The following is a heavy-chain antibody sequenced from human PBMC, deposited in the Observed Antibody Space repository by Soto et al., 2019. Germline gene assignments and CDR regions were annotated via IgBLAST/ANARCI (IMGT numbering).Heavy chain of an antibody. CDR3: ARVLPGIAAAYDAFDV. CDR2: IYYDGGT. J-gene: IGHJ3*01. V-gene: IGHV4-61*01. CDR1: GASVISATYY. D-gene: IGHD6-13*01. Sequence: PSETLSLPCTLPGASVISATYYWSVIRQPPGKGLEWIGYIYYDGGTTYNSSLKSRVTISTDTSRSQLSLQLTAATPADTAVYYCARVLPGIAAAYDAFDVWGQGTMVTVSS.